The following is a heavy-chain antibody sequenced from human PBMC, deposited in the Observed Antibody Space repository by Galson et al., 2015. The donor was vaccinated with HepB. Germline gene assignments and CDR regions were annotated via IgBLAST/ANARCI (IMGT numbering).Heavy chain of an antibody. CDR3: TTVYGYSYGQFDN. V-gene: IGHV3-15*01. D-gene: IGHD5-18*01. CDR1: GFTFSSAW. Sequence: SLRLSCAASGFTFSSAWFSWVRQAPGKGLEWVGRIKMKTDGETTDYGVPVKGRFTISRDDSKNTLYLQMNSLKTEDTAVYYCTTVYGYSYGQFDNWGQGTLVTVSS. J-gene: IGHJ4*02. CDR2: IKMKTDGETT.